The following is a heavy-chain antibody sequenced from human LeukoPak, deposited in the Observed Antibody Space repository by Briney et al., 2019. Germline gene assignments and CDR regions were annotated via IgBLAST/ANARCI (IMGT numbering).Heavy chain of an antibody. V-gene: IGHV3-21*01. Sequence: GGSLRLSCAASGFTFGSYSMNWVRQAPGKGLEWVSSISSSSSYIYYADSVKGRFTISRDNAKNSVFLQMDRLTVEDTAVYYCVGDPTTNRYQYFEYWGQGALVTVSS. CDR2: ISSSSSYI. J-gene: IGHJ4*02. D-gene: IGHD2-8*01. CDR1: GFTFGSYS. CDR3: VGDPTTNRYQYFEY.